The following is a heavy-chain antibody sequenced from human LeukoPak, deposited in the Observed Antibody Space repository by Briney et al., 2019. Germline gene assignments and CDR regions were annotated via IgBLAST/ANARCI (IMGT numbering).Heavy chain of an antibody. CDR2: IYSRGNP. CDR3: ARDPWWGCISTSCYSGDYYGMDV. J-gene: IGHJ6*02. Sequence: SDTLLLTCTVTDGYISSYHWSWIRQPAGKGLEWIRRIYSRGNPNYNPSLKSRHTLTLHTHKNLLAPKQRSVTAAHRALYYWARDPWWGCISTSCYSGDYYGMDVWGQGTTVTVPS. V-gene: IGHV4-4*07. CDR1: DGYISSYH. D-gene: IGHD2-2*02.